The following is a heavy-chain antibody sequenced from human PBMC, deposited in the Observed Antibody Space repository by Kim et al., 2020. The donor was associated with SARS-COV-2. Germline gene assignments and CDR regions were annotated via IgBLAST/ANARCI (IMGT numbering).Heavy chain of an antibody. CDR3: ARGGLAGDYVWGSYRYTGAFDI. D-gene: IGHD3-16*02. J-gene: IGHJ3*02. CDR2: INHSGST. V-gene: IGHV4-34*01. CDR1: GGSFSGYY. Sequence: SETLSLTCAVYGGSFSGYYWSWIRQPPGKGLEWIGEINHSGSTNYNPSLKSRVTISVDTSKNQFSLKLSSVTAADTAVYYCARGGLAGDYVWGSYRYTGAFDIWGQGTMVTVSS.